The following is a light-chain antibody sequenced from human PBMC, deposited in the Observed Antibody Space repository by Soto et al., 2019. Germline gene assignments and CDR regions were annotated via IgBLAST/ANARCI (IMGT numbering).Light chain of an antibody. CDR2: GAS. J-gene: IGKJ1*01. V-gene: IGKV3-15*01. CDR1: QSVSSN. Sequence: EIVMTQSTASLSVSPGDRATLSYRASQSVSSNLAWYQQKPGQAPRLLIYGASTRATGIPARFSGSGSGTEFTLAISSLQSEDFAVYYCQQYNNWPPWTFGQGTKVEIK. CDR3: QQYNNWPPWT.